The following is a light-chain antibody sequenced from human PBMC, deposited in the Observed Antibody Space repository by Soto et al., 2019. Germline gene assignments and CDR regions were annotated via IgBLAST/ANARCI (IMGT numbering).Light chain of an antibody. CDR3: QRYDIAPQT. CDR2: ATS. V-gene: IGKV1-27*01. CDR1: QDINNF. J-gene: IGKJ1*01. Sequence: DIQMTQSPSSLSASVGDRVTITCRASQDINNFLAWYQQKPEKVPKLLISATSTLHSGVPSRFSGSGSGTDFTLTISSLQPEDYATYYCQRYDIAPQTFGQGTKVEIK.